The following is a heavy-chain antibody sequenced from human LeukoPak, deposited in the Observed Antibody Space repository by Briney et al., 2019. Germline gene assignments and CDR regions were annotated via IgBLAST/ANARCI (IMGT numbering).Heavy chain of an antibody. V-gene: IGHV4-34*01. J-gene: IGHJ5*02. CDR1: GGSFSGYY. CDR2: INHSGST. D-gene: IGHD3-10*01. Sequence: SETLSLTCAVYGGSFSGYYWSWIRQPPGKGLEWIGEINHSGSTKYNPPPMSRVSTSVDTYDNHSSLQLSSVLAAETAVYYFAGVRSSYYGSGSSYNWFDPWGQGTLVTVSS. CDR3: AGVRSSYYGSGSSYNWFDP.